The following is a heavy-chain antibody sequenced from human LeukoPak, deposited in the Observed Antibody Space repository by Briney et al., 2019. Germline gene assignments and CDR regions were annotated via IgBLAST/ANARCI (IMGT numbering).Heavy chain of an antibody. V-gene: IGHV1-69*06. D-gene: IGHD3-10*01. CDR2: IIPIFGTA. J-gene: IGHJ4*02. CDR3: ARDGGSGIFDY. CDR1: GGTFSSYA. Sequence: GASVKVSCKASGGTFSSYAISWVRQAPGQGLEWMGGIIPIFGTANYAQKFQGRVTITADKSTSTAYMELSSLRSGDTAVYYCARDGGSGIFDYWGQGTLVTVSS.